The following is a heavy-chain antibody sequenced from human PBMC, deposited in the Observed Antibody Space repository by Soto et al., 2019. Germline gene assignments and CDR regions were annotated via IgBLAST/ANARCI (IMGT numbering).Heavy chain of an antibody. D-gene: IGHD3-22*01. CDR2: ISYDGSNK. CDR3: ARDRVPYDSSGFGADY. J-gene: IGHJ4*02. Sequence: PGGSLRLSCAASGFTFSSYAMHWVRQAPGKGLEWVAVISYDGSNKYYADSVKGRFTISRDNSKNTLYLQMNSLRAEDTAVYYCARDRVPYDSSGFGADYWGQGTLVTVSS. CDR1: GFTFSSYA. V-gene: IGHV3-30-3*01.